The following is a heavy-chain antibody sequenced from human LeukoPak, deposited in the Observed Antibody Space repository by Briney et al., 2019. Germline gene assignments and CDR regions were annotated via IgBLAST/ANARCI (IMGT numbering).Heavy chain of an antibody. Sequence: GGSLRLSCAASGFTFSSYAMSWVRQAPGKGLEWVSAISGSGGSTYYADSVKGRFTISRDNSKNTLYLQMNSLRAEDTAVHYCAKDRSIAVAGDAFDIWGLGTMVTVSS. CDR3: AKDRSIAVAGDAFDI. CDR1: GFTFSSYA. J-gene: IGHJ3*02. CDR2: ISGSGGST. V-gene: IGHV3-23*01. D-gene: IGHD6-19*01.